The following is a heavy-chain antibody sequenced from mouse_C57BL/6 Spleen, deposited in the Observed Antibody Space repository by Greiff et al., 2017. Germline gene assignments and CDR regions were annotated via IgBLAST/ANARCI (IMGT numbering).Heavy chain of an antibody. V-gene: IGHV1-82*01. CDR3: ARGSGYDYFDY. Sequence: VQLQQSGPELVKPGASVKISCKASGYAFSSSWMNWVKQRPGKGLEWIGRIYPGDGDTNYNGKFKGKATLTADKSSSTAYMQLSSLTSEDSAVYFCARGSGYDYFDYWGQGTTLTVSS. CDR1: GYAFSSSW. D-gene: IGHD3-2*02. J-gene: IGHJ2*01. CDR2: IYPGDGDT.